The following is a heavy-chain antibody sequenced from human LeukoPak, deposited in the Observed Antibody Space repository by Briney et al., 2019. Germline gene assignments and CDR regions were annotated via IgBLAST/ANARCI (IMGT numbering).Heavy chain of an antibody. V-gene: IGHV4-59*01. CDR1: GASTSAYY. CDR2: SYSGGNA. D-gene: IGHD1-26*01. CDR3: AHSKRGGGYYINAFAV. J-gene: IGHJ3*01. Sequence: PSETLSLTCTVSGASTSAYYWSWIRHPPGKGLEWIGYSYSGGNANHNPSLKSRVTISIGTSENQFSLRLTSVTAADTAVYFCAHSKRGGGYYINAFAVWGQGALDTIS.